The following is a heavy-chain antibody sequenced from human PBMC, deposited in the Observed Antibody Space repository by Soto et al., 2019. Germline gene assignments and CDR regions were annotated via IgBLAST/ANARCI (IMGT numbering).Heavy chain of an antibody. D-gene: IGHD6-19*01. CDR3: ASAAVTGTSGLDF. Sequence: ASVKVSCKASGYTFSGFYMHWVRQAPGQGLEWMGWINPNSGGTKSAEKFQGRVTMTRDTSISKAYMELSRLTSDDTAVYYCASAAVTGTSGLDFWGQGTRVTVSS. CDR1: GYTFSGFY. J-gene: IGHJ4*02. CDR2: INPNSGGT. V-gene: IGHV1-2*02.